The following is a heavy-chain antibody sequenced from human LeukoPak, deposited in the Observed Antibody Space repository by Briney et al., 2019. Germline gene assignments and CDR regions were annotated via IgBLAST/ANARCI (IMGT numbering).Heavy chain of an antibody. CDR3: ARHVWEGYSYFDY. V-gene: IGHV4-61*02. Sequence: SETLSLTCTVSGGSISSGSYYWSWIRQPAGKGLEWIGRIYTSGSTNYNPSLKSRVTISVNTSKNQFSLKLSSVTAADTAVYYCARHVWEGYSYFDYWGQGTLVTVSS. J-gene: IGHJ4*02. CDR2: IYTSGST. CDR1: GGSISSGSYY. D-gene: IGHD4-11*01.